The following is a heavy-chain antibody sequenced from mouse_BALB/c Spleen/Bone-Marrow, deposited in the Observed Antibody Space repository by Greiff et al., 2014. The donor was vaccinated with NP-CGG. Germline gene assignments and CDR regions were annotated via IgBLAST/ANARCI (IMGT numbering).Heavy chain of an antibody. Sequence: QVQLQQSGAELVKSGASVKLSCKASGYTFTSYYMYWVKQRPGQGLEWIGEINPNNDGTNFNEKFKSKATLTVDKSSSTAYMQLSSLTSEDAAVYYVARAAYDPYAMDYWGQGTSVTVSS. J-gene: IGHJ4*01. V-gene: IGHV1S81*02. CDR2: INPNNDGT. CDR1: GYTFTSYY. CDR3: ARAAYDPYAMDY. D-gene: IGHD2-3*01.